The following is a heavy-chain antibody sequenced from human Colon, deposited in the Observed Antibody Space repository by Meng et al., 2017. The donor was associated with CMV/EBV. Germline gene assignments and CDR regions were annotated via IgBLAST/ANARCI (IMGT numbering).Heavy chain of an antibody. J-gene: IGHJ4*02. CDR3: GGSKWATFAY. D-gene: IGHD6-13*01. CDR2: IKRKRDGGTT. V-gene: IGHV3-15*01. CDR1: GFTFSDAW. Sequence: GGSLRLSWAAYGFTFSDAWMSWVRQAPGKGLEWVGRIKRKRDGGTTDYAAPVKGRFTISRDDSRNTVYLEMNNLKNEDTAVYYCGGSKWATFAYWGQGTLVTVSS.